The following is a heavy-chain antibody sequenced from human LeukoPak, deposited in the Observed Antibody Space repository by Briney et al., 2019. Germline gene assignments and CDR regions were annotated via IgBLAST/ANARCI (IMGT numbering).Heavy chain of an antibody. CDR2: ISYDGSNK. CDR3: ARDLHSIAPGDGDY. Sequence: GGSLRLSCAASGFTFSSYAMHWVRQAPGKGLEWVAVISYDGSNKYYADSVKGRFTISRDNSKNTLYLRMNSLRAEDTAVYYCARDLHSIAPGDGDYWGQGTLVTVSS. V-gene: IGHV3-30*04. J-gene: IGHJ4*02. CDR1: GFTFSSYA. D-gene: IGHD6-6*01.